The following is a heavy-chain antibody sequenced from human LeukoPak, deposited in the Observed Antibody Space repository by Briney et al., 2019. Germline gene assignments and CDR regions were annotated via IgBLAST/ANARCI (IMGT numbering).Heavy chain of an antibody. V-gene: IGHV4-4*09. D-gene: IGHD2-2*01. CDR3: ARDGCSSTRCPNWFDP. CDR2: IYTGGNT. CDR1: GASINSYY. Sequence: SETLSLTCTVSGASINSYYWTWIRQPPGKGLEWIAYIYTGGNTNYNPSLKSRVITSVDTSKNQFSLTLNSVTAADTALYYCARDGCSSTRCPNWFDPWGQGILVTVSS. J-gene: IGHJ5*02.